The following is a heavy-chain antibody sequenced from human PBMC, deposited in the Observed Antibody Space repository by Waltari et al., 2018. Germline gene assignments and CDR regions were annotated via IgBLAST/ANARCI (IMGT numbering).Heavy chain of an antibody. CDR2: IYYCGDT. J-gene: IGHJ5*02. D-gene: IGHD3-9*01. CDR1: GDSVGASIFY. CDR3: AREYTGYLRLDP. V-gene: IGHV4-39*07. Sequence: LQLQESGPGLVKPSETLSPTCTVSGDSVGASIFYWAWIRQPPGKGLEWIGTIYYCGDTYYNPSLTSRVTISVDTSKNHFSMKLTSLTAADTAVYYCAREYTGYLRLDPWGQGTLVTVSS.